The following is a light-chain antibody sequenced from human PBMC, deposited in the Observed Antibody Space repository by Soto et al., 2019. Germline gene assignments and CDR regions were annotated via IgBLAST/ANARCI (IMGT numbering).Light chain of an antibody. CDR1: TNDINYDS. CDR2: EVS. J-gene: IGLJ3*02. CDR3: SSQTTTGSWV. V-gene: IGLV2-14*01. Sequence: QSALTQPASVSGPPGQSITISCTGTTNDINYDSVSWYQQHPGNAPKVVIYEVSDRPSGVSHRFSESKSGSAATLSMSGLQSEDEGVYFCSSQTTTGSWVFGGGTKVTVL.